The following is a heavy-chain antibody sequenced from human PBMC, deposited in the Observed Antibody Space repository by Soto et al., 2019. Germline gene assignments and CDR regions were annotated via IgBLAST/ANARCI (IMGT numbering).Heavy chain of an antibody. V-gene: IGHV4-59*01. CDR1: GGSISSYY. CDR3: AGAPRQNRLELLWEGLDI. D-gene: IGHD1-7*01. CDR2: IYYSGST. J-gene: IGHJ3*02. Sequence: PSETLSLTCTVSGGSISSYYWSWIRQPPGKGLEWIGYIYYSGSTNYNPSLKSRVTISVDTSKNQFSLKLSSVTAADTAVYYCAGAPRQNRLELLWEGLDIWGQGTRVTVPS.